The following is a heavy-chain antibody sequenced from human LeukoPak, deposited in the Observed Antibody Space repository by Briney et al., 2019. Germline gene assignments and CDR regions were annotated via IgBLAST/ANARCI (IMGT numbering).Heavy chain of an antibody. V-gene: IGHV4-61*02. J-gene: IGHJ3*02. CDR2: IYTTGST. CDR3: ARERSGSEIFARSFDI. Sequence: PSQTLSLTCTVSGGSISSGSYYWSWIRQPAGKGLEWIGRIYTTGSTNYNPSLKSRLTISVDTSKNQFSLKLRSVTAADTAVYYCARERSGSEIFARSFDIWGQGTMVTVSS. CDR1: GGSISSGSYY. D-gene: IGHD3-3*01.